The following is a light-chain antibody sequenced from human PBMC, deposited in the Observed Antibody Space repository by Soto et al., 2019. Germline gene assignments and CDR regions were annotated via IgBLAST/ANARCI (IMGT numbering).Light chain of an antibody. Sequence: ERVMTQSPATLSVSPGDRDTLSCRASQSVGSNLAWYQQKPGQAPRLLIFGASSRATGVPARFSGSGSGTEFTLTISRLEPEDFAVYYCQQYGSSGTFGQGTKVDIK. V-gene: IGKV3-15*01. CDR3: QQYGSSGT. J-gene: IGKJ1*01. CDR1: QSVGSN. CDR2: GAS.